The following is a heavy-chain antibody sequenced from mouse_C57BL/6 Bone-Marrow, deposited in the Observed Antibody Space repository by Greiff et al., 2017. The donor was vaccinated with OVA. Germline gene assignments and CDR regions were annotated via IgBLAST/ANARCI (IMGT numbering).Heavy chain of an antibody. D-gene: IGHD2-5*01. J-gene: IGHJ3*01. CDR1: GFTFSSYA. Sequence: EVKLVESGEGLVKPGGSLKLSCAASGFTFSSYAMSWVRQTPEKRLEWVAYISSGGDYIYYADTVKGRFTISRDNARNTLYLQMSSLKSEDTAMYYCTTYYSNYGGFAYWGQGTLVTVSA. V-gene: IGHV5-9-1*02. CDR3: TTYYSNYGGFAY. CDR2: ISSGGDYI.